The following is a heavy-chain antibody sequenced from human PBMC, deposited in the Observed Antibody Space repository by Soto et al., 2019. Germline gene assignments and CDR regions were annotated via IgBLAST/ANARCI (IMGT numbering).Heavy chain of an antibody. Sequence: LSLTCTVSGGSIDNYEYYWTWIRQPPGKGLEWVGYIYYSGRTNYNPSLNSRLTISLDTSKNQFSLRLTSVSAADTAMYYCARDRSNSPDYFDYWGQGTLVTVSS. CDR3: ARDRSNSPDYFDY. CDR2: IYYSGRT. V-gene: IGHV4-30-4*01. CDR1: GGSIDNYEYY. J-gene: IGHJ4*02. D-gene: IGHD6-6*01.